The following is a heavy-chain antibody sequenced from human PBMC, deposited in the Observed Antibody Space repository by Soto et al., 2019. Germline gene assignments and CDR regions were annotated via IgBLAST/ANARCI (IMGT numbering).Heavy chain of an antibody. CDR1: GGSISSINW. Sequence: QVHLQESGPGLVKPSGTLSLTCGVSGGSISSINWWSWVRQTPGKGLEWIGEVYYSGSTNYNPSLTSRVTMSIDKSKNQFFLNLTSVTAADTAVYYCARSSGVSATYLFDAWGQGTLVTVSS. CDR3: ARSSGVSATYLFDA. V-gene: IGHV4-4*02. J-gene: IGHJ5*02. D-gene: IGHD3-10*01. CDR2: VYYSGST.